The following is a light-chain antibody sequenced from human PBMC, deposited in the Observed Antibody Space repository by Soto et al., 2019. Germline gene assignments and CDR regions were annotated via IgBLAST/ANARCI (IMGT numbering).Light chain of an antibody. J-gene: IGKJ5*01. CDR3: QQYGSSIT. Sequence: ENVLTQSPGTLSLSPGDRATLFFRARQSLTNPYIAWYQQKPGQAPRLLIYGTSSRATGIPDRFSGSGSGTDFTLTISRLEPEDFAVFYCQQYGSSITFGQGTRLEI. CDR1: QSLTNPY. V-gene: IGKV3-20*01. CDR2: GTS.